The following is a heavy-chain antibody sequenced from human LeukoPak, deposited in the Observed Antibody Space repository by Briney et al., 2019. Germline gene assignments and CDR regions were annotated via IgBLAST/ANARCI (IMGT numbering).Heavy chain of an antibody. CDR2: IRRKADNYAT. D-gene: IGHD3-16*01. Sequence: PGGSLRLSCAASGFTFSDSVIHWVRQASGKGLESVGRIRRKADNYATAFAASVKGRFTISRDDFKSIAYLQMNSLKTEDTAVYYCSRVETQGANDYWGQGTLVTVSS. CDR1: GFTFSDSV. CDR3: SRVETQGANDY. V-gene: IGHV3-73*01. J-gene: IGHJ4*02.